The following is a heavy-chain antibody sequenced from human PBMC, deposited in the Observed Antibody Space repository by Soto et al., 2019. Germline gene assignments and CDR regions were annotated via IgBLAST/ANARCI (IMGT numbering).Heavy chain of an antibody. J-gene: IGHJ4*02. Sequence: GGSLRLSCAASGFTFSSYSMNWVRQAPGKGLEWVSYISSSSTIYYADSVKGRFTISRDNAKNSLYVQMNSLRAEDTAVYYCAKYSSGWSAFDYWGQGTLVTVSS. CDR3: AKYSSGWSAFDY. CDR2: ISSSSTI. CDR1: GFTFSSYS. V-gene: IGHV3-48*01. D-gene: IGHD6-19*01.